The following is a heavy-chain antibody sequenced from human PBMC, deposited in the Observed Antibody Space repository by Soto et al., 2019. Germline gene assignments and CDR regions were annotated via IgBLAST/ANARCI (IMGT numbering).Heavy chain of an antibody. V-gene: IGHV4-34*01. CDR1: GGSFSGYY. CDR2: INHSGST. J-gene: IGHJ4*02. Sequence: SETLSLTCAVYGGSFSGYYWSWIRQPPGKGLEWIGEINHSGSTNYNPSLKSRVTISVDTSRNQFSLKLSSVTAADTAVYYCASRDPGTSVDYWGQGTLVTVSS. D-gene: IGHD1-7*01. CDR3: ASRDPGTSVDY.